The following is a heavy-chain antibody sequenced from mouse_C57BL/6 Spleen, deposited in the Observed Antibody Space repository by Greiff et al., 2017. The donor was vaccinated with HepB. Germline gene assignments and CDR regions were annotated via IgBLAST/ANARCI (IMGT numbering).Heavy chain of an antibody. Sequence: QVHVKQSGAELVRPGTSVKMSCKASGYTFTNYWIGWAKQRPGHGLEWIGDIYPGGGYTNYNEKFKGKATLTADKSSSTAYMQFSSLTSEDSAIYYCARRGVNFYFDYWGQGTTLTVSS. CDR3: ARRGVNFYFDY. V-gene: IGHV1-63*01. J-gene: IGHJ2*01. CDR1: GYTFTNYW. CDR2: IYPGGGYT. D-gene: IGHD1-3*01.